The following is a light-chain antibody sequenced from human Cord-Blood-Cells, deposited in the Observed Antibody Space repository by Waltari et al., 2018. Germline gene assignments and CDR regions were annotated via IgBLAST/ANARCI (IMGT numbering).Light chain of an antibody. CDR3: QQFNSYPIT. CDR2: DAS. CDR1: QGISSA. V-gene: IGKV1-13*02. Sequence: AIQLSQSPASLSASVGDRVTITCRASQGISSALAWYQQTPGKAPKLLIYDASSLESRVTSRFSGSGSGTDFTLTISRLPPEDFATYYCQQFNSYPITFGQGTRLEIK. J-gene: IGKJ5*01.